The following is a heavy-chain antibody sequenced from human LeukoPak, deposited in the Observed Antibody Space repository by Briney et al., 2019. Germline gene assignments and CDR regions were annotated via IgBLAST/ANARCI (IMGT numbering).Heavy chain of an antibody. CDR1: SGSISSTNC. V-gene: IGHV4-4*02. Sequence: PSETLSLTCAVSSGSISSTNCWTWVRQPPGKGLEWIGEIYDSGSTNYNPSLKSRVTISVDKSKNQFSLQLSSVTAADTVVYYCAADPEYTSGAWGQGTLVTVSS. CDR3: AADPEYTSGA. J-gene: IGHJ5*02. CDR2: IYDSGST. D-gene: IGHD6-19*01.